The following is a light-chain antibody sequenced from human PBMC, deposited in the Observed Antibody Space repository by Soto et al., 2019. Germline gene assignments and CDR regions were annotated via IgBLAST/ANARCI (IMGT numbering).Light chain of an antibody. Sequence: QSVLTQQPSVSGAPGQRVTISCTGSSSNIGAPYDVHWYQQLPGRAPKLLIYGNYNRPSGVPNRFSGSKSGTSASLAITGLQSEDEADYYCQSYDNSLSGYVFGTGTKVTV. V-gene: IGLV1-40*01. J-gene: IGLJ1*01. CDR2: GNY. CDR1: SSNIGAPYD. CDR3: QSYDNSLSGYV.